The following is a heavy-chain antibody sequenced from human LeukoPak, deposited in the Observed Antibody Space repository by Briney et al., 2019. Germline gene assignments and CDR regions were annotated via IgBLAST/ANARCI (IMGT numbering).Heavy chain of an antibody. CDR3: ARYSSTWPYWYFDL. J-gene: IGHJ2*01. CDR2: IYHSGST. Sequence: SQTLSLTCAVSGGSISSGSYSWGWIRQPPGKGLEWIGYIYHSGSTYYNPSLKSRVTKSVDRSKNQFSLKLTSVTAADTAVYYCARYSSTWPYWYFDLWGRGTLVTVSS. D-gene: IGHD6-13*01. CDR1: GGSISSGSYS. V-gene: IGHV4-30-2*01.